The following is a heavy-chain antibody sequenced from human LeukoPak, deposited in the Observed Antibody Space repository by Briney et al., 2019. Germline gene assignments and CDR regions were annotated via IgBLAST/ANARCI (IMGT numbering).Heavy chain of an antibody. CDR3: AELGITMIGGV. J-gene: IGHJ6*04. Sequence: GGSLRLSCAASGFTFSSYEMNWVRQAPGKGLEWVSYISSSGSTIYYADSVKGRFTISRDNAKNSLYLQMNSLRAEDTAVYYCAELGITMIGGVWGKGTTVNVSS. CDR2: ISSSGSTI. V-gene: IGHV3-48*03. CDR1: GFTFSSYE. D-gene: IGHD3-10*02.